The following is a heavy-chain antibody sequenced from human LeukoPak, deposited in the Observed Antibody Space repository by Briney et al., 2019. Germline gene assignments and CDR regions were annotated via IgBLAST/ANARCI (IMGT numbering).Heavy chain of an antibody. D-gene: IGHD1-20*01. CDR2: ISGSGTST. J-gene: IGHJ6*03. V-gene: IGHV3-23*01. CDR1: GFTFSSYG. Sequence: GGSLRLSCAASGFTFSSYGMNWVRQAPGKGLEWVSTISGSGTSTYYADSVKGRFTISRDNSKNTLYLQMNSLRAEDTAVYYCAKVGKAARIIGTTSRYYYYYMDVWGKGTTVTISS. CDR3: AKVGKAARIIGTTSRYYYYYMDV.